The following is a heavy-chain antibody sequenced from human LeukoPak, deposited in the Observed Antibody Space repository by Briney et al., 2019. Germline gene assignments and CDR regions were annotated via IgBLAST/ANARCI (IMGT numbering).Heavy chain of an antibody. CDR3: ARHSLGYSPGGYFDY. CDR2: INHSGST. CDR1: GGSFSGYY. D-gene: IGHD3-16*01. Sequence: SETLSLTCAVYGGSFSGYYWSWIRQPPGKGLEWIGEINHSGSTNYNPSLKSRVTISVDTSKNQFSLKLSSVTAADTAVYYCARHSLGYSPGGYFDYWGQGTLVTVSS. J-gene: IGHJ4*02. V-gene: IGHV4-34*01.